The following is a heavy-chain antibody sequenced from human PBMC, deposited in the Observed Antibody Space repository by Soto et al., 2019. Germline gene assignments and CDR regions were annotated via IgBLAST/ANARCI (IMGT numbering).Heavy chain of an antibody. J-gene: IGHJ3*02. CDR1: GGSISSYY. D-gene: IGHD6-19*01. CDR2: IYTSGST. V-gene: IGHV4-4*07. Sequence: SENLSLTCTVSGGSISSYYWSWIRQPAGKGLEWIGRIYTSGSTNYNPSLKSRVTMSVDTSKNQFSLKLSSVTAADTAVYYCAREAHGSYSSVWFGDNSIDIWGQGTMVT. CDR3: AREAHGSYSSVWFGDNSIDI.